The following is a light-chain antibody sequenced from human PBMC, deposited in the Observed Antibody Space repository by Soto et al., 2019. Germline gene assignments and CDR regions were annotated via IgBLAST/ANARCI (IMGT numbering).Light chain of an antibody. CDR3: QQYNSRT. CDR2: KAS. J-gene: IGKJ1*01. V-gene: IGKV1-5*03. CDR1: QSISSW. Sequence: DIQMTQSPSFLSATIGDRVTITCRASQSISSWLAWYQQKPGKAPKLLIYKASSLESGVPSRFSGSGSGTEFTLTISSLQPDDFATYYCQQYNSRTFGQGTKV.